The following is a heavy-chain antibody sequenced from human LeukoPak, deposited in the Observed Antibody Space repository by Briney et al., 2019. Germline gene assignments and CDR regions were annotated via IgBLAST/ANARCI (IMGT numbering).Heavy chain of an antibody. J-gene: IGHJ3*02. CDR3: STQWLSAFDI. Sequence: GASEKVSSKGSGYTFTSYGISWVRHAPGQGLEWMGWISAYNGNTNYAQKLQGRVTMTTDTSTSTAYMELRSLRSDDTAVYCCSTQWLSAFDIWGQGTMVTVSS. V-gene: IGHV1-18*01. CDR1: GYTFTSYG. CDR2: ISAYNGNT. D-gene: IGHD6-19*01.